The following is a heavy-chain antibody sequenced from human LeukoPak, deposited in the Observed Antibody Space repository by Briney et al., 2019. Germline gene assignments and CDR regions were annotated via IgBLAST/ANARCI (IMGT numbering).Heavy chain of an antibody. CDR1: GYTFTSYG. V-gene: IGHV1-18*01. CDR3: ATGIAVFDAFDI. Sequence: ASVKVSCKASGYTFTSYGISCVRQAPGQGLEWMVWISAYNGNTNYAQKLQGRVTMTTNTSTSTAHMEQRSLRSDDTAVYYCATGIAVFDAFDIWGQGTMVTVSS. J-gene: IGHJ3*02. D-gene: IGHD6-19*01. CDR2: ISAYNGNT.